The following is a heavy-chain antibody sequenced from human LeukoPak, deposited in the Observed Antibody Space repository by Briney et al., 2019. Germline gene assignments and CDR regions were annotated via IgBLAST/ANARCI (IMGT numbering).Heavy chain of an antibody. D-gene: IGHD3-22*01. CDR1: GYTFTSYC. Sequence: ASVKVSCKASGYTFTSYCISWVRQAPGQGLEWMGWINAYEGNTNYAQKLQGRVTMTKDTSTSTAYMELRSLRSDDTAVYYCARSGAFVTMIVVVAAFDIWGQGTMVTVSS. V-gene: IGHV1-18*01. J-gene: IGHJ3*02. CDR3: ARSGAFVTMIVVVAAFDI. CDR2: INAYEGNT.